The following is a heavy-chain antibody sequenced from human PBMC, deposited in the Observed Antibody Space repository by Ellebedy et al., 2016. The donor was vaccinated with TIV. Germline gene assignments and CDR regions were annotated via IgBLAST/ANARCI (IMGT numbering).Heavy chain of an antibody. CDR3: ARETEPDPISGYGPIDY. D-gene: IGHD5-12*01. CDR2: IYHSGST. Sequence: MPSETLSLTCTVSGGSISINNWWHWVRQPQPPAKGLEWLGEIYHSGSTNYNPSLKSRVTISVDKSKNQFSLKVSSVTAADTAVYFCARETEPDPISGYGPIDYWGQGTLVTVSS. J-gene: IGHJ4*02. CDR1: GGSISINNW. V-gene: IGHV4-4*02.